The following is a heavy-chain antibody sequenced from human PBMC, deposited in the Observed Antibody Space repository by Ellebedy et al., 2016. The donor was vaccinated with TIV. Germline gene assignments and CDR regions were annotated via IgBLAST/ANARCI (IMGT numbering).Heavy chain of an antibody. D-gene: IGHD3-3*01. J-gene: IGHJ5*02. CDR2: ISSSSSYI. Sequence: PGGSLRLSCAASGFTFSSYSMNWVRQAPGKGLEWVSSISSSSSYIYYADSVKGRFTISRDNAKNSLYLQMNSLRAEDTAVYYCARDLGVAPDEDWFDPWGQGTLVTVSS. V-gene: IGHV3-21*01. CDR3: ARDLGVAPDEDWFDP. CDR1: GFTFSSYS.